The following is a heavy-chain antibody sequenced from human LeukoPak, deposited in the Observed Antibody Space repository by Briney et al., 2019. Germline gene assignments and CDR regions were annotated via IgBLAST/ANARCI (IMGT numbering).Heavy chain of an antibody. J-gene: IGHJ4*02. Sequence: GGSLRLSCAASGFTFSSYSMNWVRQAPGKGLEWVSSTSSSSSYIYYADSVKGRFTISRDNAKNSLYLQMNSLRAEDTAVYYCARAQYYYDSSGLARSDYWGQGTLVTVSS. CDR3: ARAQYYYDSSGLARSDY. CDR1: GFTFSSYS. D-gene: IGHD3-22*01. V-gene: IGHV3-21*01. CDR2: TSSSSSYI.